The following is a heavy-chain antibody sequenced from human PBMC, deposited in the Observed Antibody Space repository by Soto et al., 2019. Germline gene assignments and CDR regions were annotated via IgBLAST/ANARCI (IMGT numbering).Heavy chain of an antibody. CDR1: GGTFSSYA. V-gene: IGHV1-69*01. Sequence: QVQLVQSGAEVKKPGSSVKVSCKASGGTFSSYAISWVRQAPGQGLEWMGVIIPIFGTANYAQKFQGRVTITADESTSTAYMELSSLRSEDTAVYYCARCVVVVPAAIPNWFDPWGQGTLVTVSS. D-gene: IGHD2-2*02. J-gene: IGHJ5*02. CDR3: ARCVVVVPAAIPNWFDP. CDR2: IIPIFGTA.